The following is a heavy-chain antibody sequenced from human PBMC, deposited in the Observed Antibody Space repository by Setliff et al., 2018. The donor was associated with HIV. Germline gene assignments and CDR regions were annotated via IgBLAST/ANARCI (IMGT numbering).Heavy chain of an antibody. CDR1: EYSFTNYW. J-gene: IGHJ6*03. D-gene: IGHD6-19*01. CDR2: IWPVDSDT. Sequence: GESLKISCQGSEYSFTNYWVGWVRQMPDKGLEWMGLIWPVDSDTIYSPSFQGQVTLSADKSISTVYLQWSSLRAPDTAMYYCARQGVAGGPNYYYFYYMDVWGKGTTVTVSS. CDR3: ARQGVAGGPNYYYFYYMDV. V-gene: IGHV5-51*01.